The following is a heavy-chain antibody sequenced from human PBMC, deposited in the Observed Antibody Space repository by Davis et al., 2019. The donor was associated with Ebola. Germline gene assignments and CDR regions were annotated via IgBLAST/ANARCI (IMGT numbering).Heavy chain of an antibody. CDR2: ISSDGSNK. Sequence: PGGSLRLSCAASGFTFSSYGMHWVRQAPGKGLEWVAVISSDGSNKYYADSVKGRFTISRDNSKNTLYLQMNSLRAEDTAVYYCARDGPDYGDFDYWGQGTLVTVSS. CDR1: GFTFSSYG. V-gene: IGHV3-30*03. J-gene: IGHJ4*02. D-gene: IGHD4-17*01. CDR3: ARDGPDYGDFDY.